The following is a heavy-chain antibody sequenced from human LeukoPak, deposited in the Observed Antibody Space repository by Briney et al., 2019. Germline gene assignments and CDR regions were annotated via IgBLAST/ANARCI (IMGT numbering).Heavy chain of an antibody. CDR3: ARGTPYDSSGYYLNYYYYYYMDV. V-gene: IGHV1-8*03. D-gene: IGHD3-22*01. J-gene: IGHJ6*03. Sequence: ASVKVSCKASGYTFTSYDINWVRQATGQGLEWMGWMNPNSGNTGYAQKFQGRVTITRNTSISTAYMELSSLRSEDTAVYYCARGTPYDSSGYYLNYYYYYYMDVWGKGTTVTVSS. CDR1: GYTFTSYD. CDR2: MNPNSGNT.